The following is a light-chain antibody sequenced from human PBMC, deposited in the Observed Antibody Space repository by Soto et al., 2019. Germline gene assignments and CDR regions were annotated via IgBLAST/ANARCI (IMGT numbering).Light chain of an antibody. J-gene: IGLJ2*01. CDR2: RND. Sequence: QPVLTQPPSVSAAPGQKVTISCSGSSSNIGNNYVSWYQQLPGTAPKLLIYRNDQRPAGVPDRFSGSKSGTSASLAITGLRPEDEADYYCAAWDDSLSGPVFGGGTKVTVL. CDR1: SSNIGNNY. V-gene: IGLV1-47*01. CDR3: AAWDDSLSGPV.